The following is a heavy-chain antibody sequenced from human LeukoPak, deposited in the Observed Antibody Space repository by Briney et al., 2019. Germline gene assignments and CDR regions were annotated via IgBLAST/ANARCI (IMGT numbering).Heavy chain of an antibody. D-gene: IGHD3-16*01. J-gene: IGHJ3*02. CDR3: ARVWAPKKGHAFDI. CDR1: GGSISSGDYY. Sequence: SQTLSLTCTVSGGSISSGDYYWSWIRHPPGKGLEWIGYIYYSGSTYYNPSLKSRVTISVDTSKNQFSLKLSSVTAADTAVYYCARVWAPKKGHAFDIWGQGTMVTVSS. V-gene: IGHV4-30-4*01. CDR2: IYYSGST.